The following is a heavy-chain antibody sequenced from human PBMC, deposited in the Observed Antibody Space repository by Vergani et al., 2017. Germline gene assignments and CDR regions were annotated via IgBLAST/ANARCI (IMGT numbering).Heavy chain of an antibody. CDR3: AGGLLWCGSWFDP. D-gene: IGHD3-10*01. Sequence: QVQLVQSGAEVKKPGASVKVSCKASGYTFTSYDINWVRQATGQGLEWMGWMNPNSGNTGYAQKCQGRVTMTRNTSLSTAYMELSSLRSEDTAVYYCAGGLLWCGSWFDPWGQGTLVTVSS. V-gene: IGHV1-8*01. CDR2: MNPNSGNT. J-gene: IGHJ5*02. CDR1: GYTFTSYD.